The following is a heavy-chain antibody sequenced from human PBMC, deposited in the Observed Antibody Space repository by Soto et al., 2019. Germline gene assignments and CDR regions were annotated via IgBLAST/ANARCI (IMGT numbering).Heavy chain of an antibody. CDR2: IYSNGGT. CDR1: GFIVSSNH. D-gene: IGHD3-9*01. Sequence: GSLRLSCAASGFIVSSNHMIWVRQAPGKGLEWVSLIYSNGGTYYADSVKGRFIISRDNSKDTLHLQMNSLRVEDTAVYYCARVLSGIDYWGQGTLVTVSS. V-gene: IGHV3-53*01. CDR3: ARVLSGIDY. J-gene: IGHJ4*02.